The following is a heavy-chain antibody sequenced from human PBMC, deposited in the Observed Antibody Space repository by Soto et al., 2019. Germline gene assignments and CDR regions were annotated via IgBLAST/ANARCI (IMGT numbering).Heavy chain of an antibody. J-gene: IGHJ5*02. CDR1: GGSFSGYY. CDR2: INHSGST. Sequence: SETLSLTCAVYGGSFSGYYWSWIRQPPGKGLEWIGEINHSGSTNYNPSLKSRVTISVDTSKNQFSLKLSSVTAADTAVYYCARVFRRKTGKFWFDPWGQGTLVTVSS. D-gene: IGHD7-27*01. V-gene: IGHV4-34*01. CDR3: ARVFRRKTGKFWFDP.